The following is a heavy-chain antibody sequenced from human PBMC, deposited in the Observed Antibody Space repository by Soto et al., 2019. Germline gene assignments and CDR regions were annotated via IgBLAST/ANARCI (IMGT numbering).Heavy chain of an antibody. V-gene: IGHV3-7*01. Sequence: GGSLRLSCAASGFTFSSYSMNWVRQAPGKGLEWVANINEDGSEKYYVDSVKGRFTISRDNAKNSLYLQMNSLRAEDTAVYYCARAITIFGVALNAFDIWGQGTMVTVSS. CDR2: INEDGSEK. CDR1: GFTFSSYS. J-gene: IGHJ3*02. CDR3: ARAITIFGVALNAFDI. D-gene: IGHD3-3*01.